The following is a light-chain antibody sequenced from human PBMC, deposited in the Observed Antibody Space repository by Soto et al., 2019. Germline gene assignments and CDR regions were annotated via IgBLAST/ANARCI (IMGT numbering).Light chain of an antibody. J-gene: IGKJ1*01. V-gene: IGKV1-17*01. CDR1: QDIRVD. CDR3: LQYYSYPRT. Sequence: DIQMTQSPSTLSASVGDRVTITCRAGQDIRVDLAWYQQKPGKAPKRLIYTASSLQSGVPSRFSGSGSGTEFTLTISSLQPEDFATYYCLQYYSYPRTFGQGTRVEVK. CDR2: TAS.